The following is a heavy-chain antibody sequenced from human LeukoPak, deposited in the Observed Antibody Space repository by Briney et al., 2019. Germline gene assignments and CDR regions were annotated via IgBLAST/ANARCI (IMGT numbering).Heavy chain of an antibody. J-gene: IGHJ3*02. CDR3: ARERQDAMLHSGAFDI. CDR1: GFTFSTYF. D-gene: IGHD2-2*01. V-gene: IGHV3-30-3*01. Sequence: PGRSLRLSCAASGFTFSTYFMHWVRQAPGKGLEWVADIASDGSHTFYVDSVRGRFTISRDNSKNTLYLQMNSQRAEDTAVYFCARERQDAMLHSGAFDIRGQGTMVTVSS. CDR2: IASDGSHT.